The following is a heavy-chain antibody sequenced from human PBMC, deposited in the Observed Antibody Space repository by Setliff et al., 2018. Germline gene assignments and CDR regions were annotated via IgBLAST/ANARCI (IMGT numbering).Heavy chain of an antibody. V-gene: IGHV3-15*01. CDR1: GFTFSNAW. CDR3: TTSAPYYYDSSGYYFDY. Sequence: GGSLRLSCVTSGFTFSNAWMSWVRQAPGKGLEWVGRIKSKTDGGTTDYAAPVKGRFTISRDDSKNTLYLQMNSLKTEDTAVYYCTTSAPYYYDSSGYYFDYWGQGTLVTVSS. D-gene: IGHD3-22*01. J-gene: IGHJ4*02. CDR2: IKSKTDGGTT.